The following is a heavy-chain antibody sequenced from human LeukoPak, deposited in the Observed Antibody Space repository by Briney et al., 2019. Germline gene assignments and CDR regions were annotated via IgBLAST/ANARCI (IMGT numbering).Heavy chain of an antibody. CDR2: IYTGGST. V-gene: IGHV4-4*07. CDR1: GGSISSYY. D-gene: IGHD1-1*01. Sequence: SETLSLTCTVSGGSISSYYWSWIGQPAGKGLEWIGRIYTGGSTIYNPSLESRVSMLVDTSKNQFSLKLSSVTAADTAVYYCSGQLPDCAMDVWGQGTTVTVSS. CDR3: SGQLPDCAMDV. J-gene: IGHJ6*02.